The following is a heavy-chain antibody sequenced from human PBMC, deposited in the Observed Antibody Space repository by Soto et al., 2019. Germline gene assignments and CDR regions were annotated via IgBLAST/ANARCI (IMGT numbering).Heavy chain of an antibody. CDR3: AKDRLGYYDSRGYYYGMDV. J-gene: IGHJ6*02. CDR1: GVTFSSYG. Sequence: GGSLRLSCAASGVTFSSYGMHWVRQAPGKGLEWVAVISYDGSNKYYADSVKGRFTISRDNSKNTLYLQMNSLRAEDTAVYYCAKDRLGYYDSRGYYYGMDVWGQGTTVTVSS. D-gene: IGHD3-22*01. CDR2: ISYDGSNK. V-gene: IGHV3-30*18.